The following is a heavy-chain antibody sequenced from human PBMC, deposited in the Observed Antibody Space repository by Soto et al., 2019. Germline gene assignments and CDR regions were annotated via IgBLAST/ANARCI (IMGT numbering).Heavy chain of an antibody. V-gene: IGHV4-61*01. CDR3: ARRPHNYYGPGSLDY. J-gene: IGHJ4*02. Sequence: PSETLSLTCTVSGGSVSSGSYYWSWIRQPPGKGLEWIGYIYYSGSTNYNPSLKSRVTISVDTSKNQFSLKLSSVTAADTAVYYCARRPHNYYGPGSLDYWGQGTLVTVSS. D-gene: IGHD3-10*01. CDR2: IYYSGST. CDR1: GGSVSSGSYY.